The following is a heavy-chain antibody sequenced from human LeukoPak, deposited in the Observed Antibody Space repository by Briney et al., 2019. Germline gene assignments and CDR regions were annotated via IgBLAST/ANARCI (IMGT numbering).Heavy chain of an antibody. CDR2: INHSGST. J-gene: IGHJ5*02. V-gene: IGHV4-34*01. D-gene: IGHD6-19*01. CDR3: ARFTIAVEEGHWFDP. CDR1: GGSFSAYY. Sequence: PSETLSLTCAVYGGSFSAYYWSWIRQPPGQGLEWIAEINHSGSTNYNPSLKSRVTISVDTSKNQFSLKLSSVTAADTAVYYCARFTIAVEEGHWFDPWGQGTLVTVSS.